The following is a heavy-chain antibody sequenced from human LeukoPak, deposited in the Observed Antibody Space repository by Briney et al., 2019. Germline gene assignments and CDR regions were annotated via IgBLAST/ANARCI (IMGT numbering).Heavy chain of an antibody. CDR3: AKVGDYGDYALDY. D-gene: IGHD4-17*01. CDR2: ISSSGGST. Sequence: GGSLRLSCAASGFTFTNYAMTWVRQAPGKGLDCVSTISSSGGSTYYADSVKGRFTISRDNSKNTLYLQMNSLRAEDTAVYYCAKVGDYGDYALDYWGQGTLVTVSS. V-gene: IGHV3-23*01. CDR1: GFTFTNYA. J-gene: IGHJ4*02.